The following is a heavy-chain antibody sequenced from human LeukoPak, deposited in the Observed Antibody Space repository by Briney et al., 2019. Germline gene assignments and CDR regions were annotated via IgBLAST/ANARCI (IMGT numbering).Heavy chain of an antibody. CDR2: ISSNGGST. V-gene: IGHV3-64D*06. CDR3: VKDLGMVRGVKQTDY. CDR1: GFTFSSYA. D-gene: IGHD3-10*01. Sequence: GGSLRLSCSASGFTFSSYATHWVRQAPGKGLEYVSAISSNGGSTYYADSVKGGFTISRDNSKNTLYLQMSSLRAEDTAVYYCVKDLGMVRGVKQTDYWGQGTLVTVSS. J-gene: IGHJ4*02.